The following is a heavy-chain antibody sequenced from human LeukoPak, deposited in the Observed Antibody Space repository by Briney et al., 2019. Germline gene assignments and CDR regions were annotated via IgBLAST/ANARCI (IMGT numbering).Heavy chain of an antibody. CDR1: GFTFSSYA. J-gene: IGHJ4*02. V-gene: IGHV3-30*04. Sequence: HPGGSLRLSCAASGFTFSSYAMHWVRQAPGKGLEWVAVISYDGSNKYYADSVKGRFTISRDNSKNTLYLQMNSLRAEDTAVYYCARPGGYYYDSSGYPFDYWGQGTLVTVSS. D-gene: IGHD3-22*01. CDR3: ARPGGYYYDSSGYPFDY. CDR2: ISYDGSNK.